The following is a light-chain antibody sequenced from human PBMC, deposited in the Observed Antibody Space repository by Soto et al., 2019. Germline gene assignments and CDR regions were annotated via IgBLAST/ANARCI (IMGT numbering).Light chain of an antibody. V-gene: IGKV3-20*01. CDR2: GAS. CDR1: QDISTKY. J-gene: IGKJ1*01. Sequence: EIVLTQSPGTLSLSPGDRATLSCRASQDISTKYLAWYQQKPGQAPRLLIYGASTRATGIPDRFSGSGSGTDVTLTINRLEPEDFAVYYCQQYGNSPWTFGQGTRV. CDR3: QQYGNSPWT.